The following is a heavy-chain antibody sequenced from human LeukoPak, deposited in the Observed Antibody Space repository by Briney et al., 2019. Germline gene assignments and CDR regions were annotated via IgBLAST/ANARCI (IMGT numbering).Heavy chain of an antibody. V-gene: IGHV4-34*01. D-gene: IGHD6-19*01. CDR1: GGSFSGYY. Sequence: SETLSLTCAVYGGSFSGYYWSWIRQPPGKGLEWIGEINHSGSTNYNPCLKSRVTISVETSKNQFSLKLRSVTSADTAVFCCARGAAVAGLDYWGQGTLVTVSS. CDR3: ARGAAVAGLDY. CDR2: INHSGST. J-gene: IGHJ4*02.